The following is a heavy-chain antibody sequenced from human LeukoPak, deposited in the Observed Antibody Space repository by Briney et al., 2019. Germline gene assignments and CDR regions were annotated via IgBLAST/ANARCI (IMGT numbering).Heavy chain of an antibody. CDR1: DGSISSYF. CDR3: ARESQLGVFDY. J-gene: IGHJ4*02. V-gene: IGHV4-4*07. Sequence: SETLSLTCTVSDGSISSYFWSWIRQPAGKGLEWIGRIYTSGSTNYNPSLKSRVTMSVDTSKNQFSLKLSSVTAADTAVYYCARESQLGVFDYWGQGTLVTISS. CDR2: IYTSGST. D-gene: IGHD5-24*01.